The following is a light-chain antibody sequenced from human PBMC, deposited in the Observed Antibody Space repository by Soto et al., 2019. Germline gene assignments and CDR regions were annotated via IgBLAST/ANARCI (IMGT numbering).Light chain of an antibody. CDR1: QGISNF. CDR2: AAS. J-gene: IGKJ1*01. V-gene: IGKV1-27*01. Sequence: DIQMTQSPSSLSASVGDRVTITCRASQGISNFLAWYQQKPGKVPKLLIYAASTLQSGVPSRFSGSGSGTDFTLTITSLQTEDVATYYCQEYNSAPWTFGQGTKVEIK. CDR3: QEYNSAPWT.